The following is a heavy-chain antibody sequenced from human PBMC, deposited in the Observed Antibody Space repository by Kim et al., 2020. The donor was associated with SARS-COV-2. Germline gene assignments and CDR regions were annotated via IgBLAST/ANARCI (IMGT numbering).Heavy chain of an antibody. J-gene: IGHJ6*02. CDR3: ARTYYYGSGSYQATDYYYYYYGMDV. Sequence: SETLSLTCAVSGGSISSSNWWSWVRQPPGKGLEWIGEIYHSGSTNYNPSLKSRVTISVDKSKNQFSLKLSSVTAADTAVYYCARTYYYGSGSYQATDYYYYYYGMDVWGQGTTVTVSS. V-gene: IGHV4-4*02. CDR1: GGSISSSNW. CDR2: IYHSGST. D-gene: IGHD3-10*01.